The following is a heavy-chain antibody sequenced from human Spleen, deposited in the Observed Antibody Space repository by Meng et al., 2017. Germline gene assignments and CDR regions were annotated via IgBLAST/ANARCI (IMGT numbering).Heavy chain of an antibody. D-gene: IGHD3-22*01. CDR2: INHSGST. CDR3: ARGTSSGYSGCDY. V-gene: IGHV4-34*01. CDR1: GGFFSGYY. Sequence: SETLSLTCAVYGGFFSGYYWSWIRQPPGKGLEGIGEINHSGSTNYNPSLKSRVTISVDTSKNQFSLKLSSVTAADTAVYYCARGTSSGYSGCDYWGQGTLVTVSS. J-gene: IGHJ4*02.